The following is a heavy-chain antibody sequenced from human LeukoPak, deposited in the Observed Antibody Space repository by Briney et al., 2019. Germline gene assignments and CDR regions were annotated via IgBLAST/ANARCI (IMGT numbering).Heavy chain of an antibody. J-gene: IGHJ4*02. Sequence: GGSLRLSCAASGFTFSSYSMNWVRQAPGKGLEWGSSISSRSDYIYYADSVKGRLTISRDNAKNSLYLQMNSLTAEDTAVYYCARRNPYGSGSYDYWGQGTLVTVSS. V-gene: IGHV3-21*01. CDR1: GFTFSSYS. CDR3: ARRNPYGSGSYDY. CDR2: ISSRSDYI. D-gene: IGHD3-10*01.